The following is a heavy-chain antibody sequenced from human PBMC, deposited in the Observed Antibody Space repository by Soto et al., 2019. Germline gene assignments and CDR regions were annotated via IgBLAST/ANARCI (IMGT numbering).Heavy chain of an antibody. D-gene: IGHD3-16*01. V-gene: IGHV3-74*01. CDR3: ARGGAMGVDY. CDR2: IDGAAATT. Sequence: EGSLRLACTASGFTFNNKWMHWVRQAPGKGLVWLSRIDGAAATTNYADSVKGRFTISRENANNIVFLHVNGLTDEDTAVYYCARGGAMGVDYWGQGTLVTVSS. CDR1: GFTFNNKW. J-gene: IGHJ4*02.